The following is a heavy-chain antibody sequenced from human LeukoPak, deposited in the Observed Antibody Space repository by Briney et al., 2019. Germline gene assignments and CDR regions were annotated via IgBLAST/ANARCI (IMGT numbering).Heavy chain of an antibody. J-gene: IGHJ4*02. CDR2: IIPIFGTA. D-gene: IGHD6-19*01. V-gene: IGHV1-69*13. CDR1: GGTFSNYA. CDR3: ARILVGGWGDFDY. Sequence: ASVKVSCKASGGTFSNYAITWVRQAPGQGLEWMGGIIPIFGTANYAQKFQGRVTITADESTSTAYMELSSLRSEDTAVYYCARILVGGWGDFDYWGQGTLVTVSS.